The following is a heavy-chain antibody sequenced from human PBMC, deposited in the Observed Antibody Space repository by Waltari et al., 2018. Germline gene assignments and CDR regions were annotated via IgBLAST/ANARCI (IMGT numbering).Heavy chain of an antibody. J-gene: IGHJ3*02. CDR2: NMPNCGTE. CDR3: ARDLGGDSSGRYAFDI. Sequence: QVRLVQSGAGVKKPGSSVKFSCKASGATFSTYAISWVRQAPGQGLEWMGGNMPNCGTENYAQKLQGRVTMTADEATSTSYMERSSMGSEDTAVYYCARDLGGDSSGRYAFDIWGQGTMVTVSS. D-gene: IGHD6-19*01. CDR1: GATFSTYA. V-gene: IGHV1-69*01.